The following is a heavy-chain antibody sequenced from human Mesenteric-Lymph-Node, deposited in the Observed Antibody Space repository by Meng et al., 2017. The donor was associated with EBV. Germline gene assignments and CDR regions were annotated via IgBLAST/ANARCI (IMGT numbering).Heavy chain of an antibody. CDR2: IYPTGST. CDR1: GDPISSSNW. CDR3: ARGVLFRGVIDLYYFDY. V-gene: IGHV4-4*02. Sequence: QGEREELGQGLAKPLGPLSLTCAVSGDPISSSNWWNWVRQSPGKGLEWIGEIYPTGSTNYSPSFERRVTMSVDKSKNQFSLILNSVTAADTAMYYCARGVLFRGVIDLYYFDYWGQGTLVTVSS. D-gene: IGHD2-21*01. J-gene: IGHJ4*02.